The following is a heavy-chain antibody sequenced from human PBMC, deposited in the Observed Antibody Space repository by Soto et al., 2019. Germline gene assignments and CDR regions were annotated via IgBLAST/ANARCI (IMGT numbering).Heavy chain of an antibody. D-gene: IGHD1-1*01. V-gene: IGHV3-21*01. CDR2: ISSSSSYI. Sequence: GGSLRLSCAASGFTFSSYSMNWVRQAPGKGLEWVSSISSSSSYIYYADSVKGRFTISRDNAKNSLYLQMNSLRAEDTAVYYCARDWGYNWNDFAFDIWGQGTMVTVSS. J-gene: IGHJ3*02. CDR1: GFTFSSYS. CDR3: ARDWGYNWNDFAFDI.